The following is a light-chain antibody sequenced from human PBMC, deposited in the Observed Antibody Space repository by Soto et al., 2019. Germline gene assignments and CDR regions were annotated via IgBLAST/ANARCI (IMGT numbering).Light chain of an antibody. V-gene: IGLV2-11*01. J-gene: IGLJ3*02. Sequence: QSALSQPRSVSGSPGQSVTISCTGTGSDVGRYNYVSWYQQHPGKAPKVIIFDVSVRPPGVPDRFSGSKSGNTASLTISGLQADDEADYYCCSDEGTSFFWVFGGGTKLTVL. CDR2: DVS. CDR1: GSDVGRYNY. CDR3: CSDEGTSFFWV.